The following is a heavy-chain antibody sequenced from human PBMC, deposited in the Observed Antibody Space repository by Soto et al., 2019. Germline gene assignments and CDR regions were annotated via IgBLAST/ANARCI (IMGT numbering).Heavy chain of an antibody. CDR1: GFTFSSYS. Sequence: EVQLVESGGGLVKPGGSLRLSCAASGFTFSSYSMNWVRQAPGKGLEWVSSISSSSTYIYYADSVKGRFTISRDNAKNSLYLQMNSLRAEDTALYYCAVIGVAAATHWFDPWGQGTLVTVSS. J-gene: IGHJ5*02. V-gene: IGHV3-21*01. D-gene: IGHD2-15*01. CDR3: AVIGVAAATHWFDP. CDR2: ISSSSTYI.